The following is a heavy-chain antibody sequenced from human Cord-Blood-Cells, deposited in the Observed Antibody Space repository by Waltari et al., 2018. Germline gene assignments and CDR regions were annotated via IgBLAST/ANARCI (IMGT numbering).Heavy chain of an antibody. J-gene: IGHJ6*02. CDR2: IYYSGRT. CDR1: GGSISSHY. Sequence: QVQLQESGPGLVKPSETLSLTCTVSGGSISSHYWSWIRQPPGKGLEWIGYIYYSGRTNYNPSLKSRVTISVDTAKNQFSLELSSVTAADTAVYYCARGEGGATIYYHGMDVWGQGTTVTVSS. D-gene: IGHD1-26*01. CDR3: ARGEGGATIYYHGMDV. V-gene: IGHV4-59*11.